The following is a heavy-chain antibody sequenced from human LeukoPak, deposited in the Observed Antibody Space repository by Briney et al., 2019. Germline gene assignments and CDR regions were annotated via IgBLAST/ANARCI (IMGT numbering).Heavy chain of an antibody. CDR2: IYSDGST. D-gene: IGHD1-26*01. CDR3: ARERGRGKDSPWFDY. V-gene: IGHV3-53*01. Sequence: GGSLRLSCAASGFIVSGDFMSWVRQAPGKGLEWVSVIYSDGSTYYADSVKGRFTISRDNSKNTLDLQMTGPRAEDTAVYYCARERGRGKDSPWFDYWGQGTLVTVSS. CDR1: GFIVSGDF. J-gene: IGHJ4*02.